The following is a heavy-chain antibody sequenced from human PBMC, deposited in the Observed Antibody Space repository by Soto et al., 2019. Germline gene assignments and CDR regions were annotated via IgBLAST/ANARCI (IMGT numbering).Heavy chain of an antibody. CDR1: GFTFSSYS. CDR3: ASSYYDFWSGYYTGPGGLDP. Sequence: GGSLRLSCAASGFTFSSYSMNWVRQAPGKGLEWASSISSSSSYIYYADSVKGRFTISRDNAKNSLYLQMNSLRAEDTAVYYCASSYYDFWSGYYTGPGGLDPWGQGTLVTASS. CDR2: ISSSSSYI. D-gene: IGHD3-3*01. V-gene: IGHV3-21*01. J-gene: IGHJ5*02.